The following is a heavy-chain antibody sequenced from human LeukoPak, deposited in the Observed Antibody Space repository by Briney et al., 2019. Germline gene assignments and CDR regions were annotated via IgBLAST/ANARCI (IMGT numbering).Heavy chain of an antibody. D-gene: IGHD1-26*01. CDR3: ARDALPRDDAFDI. CDR1: GGTFSSYA. V-gene: IGHV1-69*04. CDR2: IIPILGIP. Sequence: SVKVSCKASGGTFSSYAITWVRQAPGQGLEWMGRIIPILGIPNYAQKFQGRVTITADRSTSTAYMELSSLRSEDTAVYYCARDALPRDDAFDIWGQGTMVTVSS. J-gene: IGHJ3*02.